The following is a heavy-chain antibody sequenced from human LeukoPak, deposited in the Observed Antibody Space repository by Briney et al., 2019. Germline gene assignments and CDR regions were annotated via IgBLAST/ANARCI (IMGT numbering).Heavy chain of an antibody. D-gene: IGHD1-26*01. CDR3: ARESLDAFDI. CDR2: IYYSGST. Sequence: SGTLSLTCTVSGGSISSYYWSWIRQPPGKGLEWIGYIYYSGSTNYNPSLKSRVTISVDTSKNQFSLKLSSVTAADTAVYYCARESLDAFDIWGQGTMVTVSS. V-gene: IGHV4-59*01. J-gene: IGHJ3*02. CDR1: GGSISSYY.